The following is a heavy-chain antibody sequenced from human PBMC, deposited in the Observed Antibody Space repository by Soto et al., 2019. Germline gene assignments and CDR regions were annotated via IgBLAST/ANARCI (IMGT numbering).Heavy chain of an antibody. V-gene: IGHV1-18*01. CDR2: ISAYNGNT. Sequence: ASVKVSCKASGYTFTSYGISWVRQAPGQGLEWMGWISAYNGNTNYAQKLQGRVTMTTDTSTSTAYTELRSLRSDDTAVYYCARYHERWLVHPYGMDFRGQGTTVTVSS. CDR1: GYTFTSYG. J-gene: IGHJ6*02. CDR3: ARYHERWLVHPYGMDF. D-gene: IGHD6-19*01.